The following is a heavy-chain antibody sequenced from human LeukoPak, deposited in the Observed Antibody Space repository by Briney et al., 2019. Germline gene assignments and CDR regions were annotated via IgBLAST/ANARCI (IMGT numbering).Heavy chain of an antibody. Sequence: SDTLSLTCTASGGSISSSSYYWGWIRQPPGKGLEWIGSIYYSGSTYYNPSLKSRVTISVDTSKNQFSLKLSSVTAADTAVYYCARQRGLLWFGELLPPNNFDYWGQGTLVTVSS. CDR3: ARQRGLLWFGELLPPNNFDY. CDR2: IYYSGST. CDR1: GGSISSSSYY. J-gene: IGHJ4*02. D-gene: IGHD3-10*01. V-gene: IGHV4-39*01.